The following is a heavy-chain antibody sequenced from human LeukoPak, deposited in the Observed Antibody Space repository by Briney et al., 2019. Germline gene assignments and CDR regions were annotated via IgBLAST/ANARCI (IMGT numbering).Heavy chain of an antibody. V-gene: IGHV3-30*02. Sequence: GGSLILSCAASGLTFSSFGMRWVRQAPGKGLEWVAYIRYDGSNKNYADSLQGRFTISRDNSKNALYLQIDNLRPEDTAVYYCAKKRGAAFYNWFDPWGQGAMVTVSS. D-gene: IGHD1-26*01. J-gene: IGHJ5*02. CDR3: AKKRGAAFYNWFDP. CDR1: GLTFSSFG. CDR2: IRYDGSNK.